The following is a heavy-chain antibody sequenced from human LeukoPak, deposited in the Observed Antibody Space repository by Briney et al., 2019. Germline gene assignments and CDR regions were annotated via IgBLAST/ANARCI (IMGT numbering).Heavy chain of an antibody. Sequence: GGSLRLSCAASGFTFSSSWMTWVRQAPGKGLEWVANIKQDGGEKSYVDSVKGRFTISRDNAKNSLYLQMNSLRAEDTAVYYCARYWNWAMDVWGQGTTVTVSS. CDR1: GFTFSSSW. V-gene: IGHV3-7*01. CDR2: IKQDGGEK. J-gene: IGHJ6*02. CDR3: ARYWNWAMDV. D-gene: IGHD1-1*01.